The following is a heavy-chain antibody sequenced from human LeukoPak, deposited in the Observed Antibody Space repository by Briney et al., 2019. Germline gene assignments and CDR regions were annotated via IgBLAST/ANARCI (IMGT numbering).Heavy chain of an antibody. Sequence: PGGSLRLSCAASGFTFSSYAMSWVRQAPGKGLEWVSAISGSGGSTYYADSVKGRFTISRDNSKNTLYLQMNSLRVEDTAVYYCAKDRLGYSYGIGFDYWGQGTLVTVSS. CDR1: GFTFSSYA. V-gene: IGHV3-23*01. CDR2: ISGSGGST. CDR3: AKDRLGYSYGIGFDY. D-gene: IGHD5-18*01. J-gene: IGHJ4*02.